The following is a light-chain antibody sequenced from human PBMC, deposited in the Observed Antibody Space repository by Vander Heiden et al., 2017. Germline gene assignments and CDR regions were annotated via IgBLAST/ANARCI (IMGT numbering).Light chain of an antibody. Sequence: DIQLTHSPSSLSASVGDRVTITCRASQSINSYLNWYQQKPGKAPKLLIYAASSLQSGVPSRFSGSGSGTDFTLTISSLQPEDFATYYCQQSYSTPLTFGGGTKVEIK. J-gene: IGKJ4*01. CDR3: QQSYSTPLT. CDR2: AAS. CDR1: QSINSY. V-gene: IGKV1-39*01.